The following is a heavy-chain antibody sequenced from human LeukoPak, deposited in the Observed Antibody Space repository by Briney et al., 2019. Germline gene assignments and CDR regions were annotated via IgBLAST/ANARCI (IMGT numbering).Heavy chain of an antibody. V-gene: IGHV3-30*04. CDR2: ISYDGSNK. Sequence: HPGRSLRLSCAASGFTFSSYAMHWVRQAPGKGLEWVAVISYDGSNKYYADSVKGRFTISRDNSKNTLYLQMNSLRAEDTAVYYCARDFVYYYDSSGHYPMYYFDYWGQGTLVTVSS. D-gene: IGHD3-22*01. J-gene: IGHJ4*02. CDR1: GFTFSSYA. CDR3: ARDFVYYYDSSGHYPMYYFDY.